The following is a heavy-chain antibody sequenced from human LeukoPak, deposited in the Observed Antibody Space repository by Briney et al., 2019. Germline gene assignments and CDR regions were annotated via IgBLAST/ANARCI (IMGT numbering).Heavy chain of an antibody. J-gene: IGHJ4*02. CDR2: INPSGGST. V-gene: IGHV1-46*01. D-gene: IGHD4-17*01. CDR1: GYTFTSYY. CDR3: ARADYGDYVGY. Sequence: ASVKVSCKASGYTFTSYYMHWVQQAPGQGLEWMGIINPSGGSTSYAQKFQGRVTMTRDTSTSTVYMELSSLRSEDTAVYYCARADYGDYVGYWGQGTLVTVSS.